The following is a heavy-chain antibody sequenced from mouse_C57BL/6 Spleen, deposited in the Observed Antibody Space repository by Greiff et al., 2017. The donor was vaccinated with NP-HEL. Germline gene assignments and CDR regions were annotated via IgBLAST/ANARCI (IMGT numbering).Heavy chain of an antibody. CDR3: ARSPYYYGSSYDY. D-gene: IGHD1-1*01. Sequence: VKLQESGAELVRPGTSVKVSCKASGYAFTNYLIEWVKQRPGQGLEWIGVINPGSGGTNYNEKFKGKATLTADKSSSTAYMQLSSLTSEDSAVYFCARSPYYYGSSYDYWGQGTTLTVSS. J-gene: IGHJ2*01. CDR1: GYAFTNYL. CDR2: INPGSGGT. V-gene: IGHV1-54*01.